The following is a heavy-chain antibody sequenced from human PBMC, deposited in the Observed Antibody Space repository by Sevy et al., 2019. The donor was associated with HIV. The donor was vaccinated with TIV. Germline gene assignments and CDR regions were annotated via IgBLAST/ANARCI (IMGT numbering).Heavy chain of an antibody. V-gene: IGHV4-31*03. D-gene: IGHD2-8*02. CDR3: ARAVLSWYYMDV. J-gene: IGHJ6*03. CDR1: GGSINSGAHY. Sequence: SETLSLTCTVSGGSINSGAHYWSWIRQHPGKGLEWIGYVYYTGNSYYNPSLKCRVTISVDTSKNQFSLKLSSVTAADTAVYYCARAVLSWYYMDVWGKGTTVTVSS. CDR2: VYYTGNS.